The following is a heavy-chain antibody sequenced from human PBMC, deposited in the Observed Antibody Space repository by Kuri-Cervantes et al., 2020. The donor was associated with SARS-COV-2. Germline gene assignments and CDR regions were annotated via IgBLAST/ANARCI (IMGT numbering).Heavy chain of an antibody. V-gene: IGHV1-46*01. CDR3: ARDPTNPGSDYYYYGMDV. D-gene: IGHD5-12*01. J-gene: IGHJ6*02. CDR1: GYTFTSYY. Sequence: ASVKVSCKASGYTFTSYYMHWVRQAPGQGLEWMGIINPSGGSTSYAQKFQGRVTMTRDTSTSTVYMELSSLRSEDTAVYYCARDPTNPGSDYYYYGMDVWGQGTTVTGSS. CDR2: INPSGGST.